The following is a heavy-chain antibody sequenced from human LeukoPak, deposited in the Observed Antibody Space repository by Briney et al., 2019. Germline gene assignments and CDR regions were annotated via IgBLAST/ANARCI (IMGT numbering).Heavy chain of an antibody. Sequence: GGSLRLSCAASGFTFSSYEMNWVRQAPGKGLEWVSYISSSGSTIYYADSVKGRFTISRDNSKNTLYLQMNSLRAEDTAVYYCAKSRQQLVLYYMDVWGKGTTVTVSS. D-gene: IGHD6-13*01. J-gene: IGHJ6*03. CDR2: ISSSGSTI. CDR3: AKSRQQLVLYYMDV. V-gene: IGHV3-48*03. CDR1: GFTFSSYE.